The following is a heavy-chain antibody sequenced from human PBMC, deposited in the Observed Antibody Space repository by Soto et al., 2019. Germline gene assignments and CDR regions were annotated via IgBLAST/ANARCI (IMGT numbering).Heavy chain of an antibody. CDR2: ISWNSGSI. Sequence: EVQLVESGGGLVQPGRSLRLSCAASGFTFDDYAMHWVRQAPGKGLEWVSGISWNSGSIGYADSVKGRFTISRDNAKNCLYLQMNSLRADDTALYYCAKSSSSSNYYYYYMDVCGKGTAVTVSS. CDR1: GFTFDDYA. CDR3: AKSSSSSNYYYYYMDV. J-gene: IGHJ6*03. V-gene: IGHV3-9*01. D-gene: IGHD6-6*01.